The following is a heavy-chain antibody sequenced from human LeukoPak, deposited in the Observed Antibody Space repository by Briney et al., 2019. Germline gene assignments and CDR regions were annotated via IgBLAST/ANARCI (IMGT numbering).Heavy chain of an antibody. CDR3: ARVTRWAGLDF. J-gene: IGHJ4*02. D-gene: IGHD2-21*02. CDR2: IYYSGST. Sequence: SETLSLTCNVSGGSISSGDRYWSWIRQPPGKGLEWIGYIYYSGSTYYNPSLKSRLTISVDTSENQFSLHLTSVTAADTAVYFCARVTRWAGLDFWGQGTLVTVSS. CDR1: GGSISSGDRY. V-gene: IGHV4-30-4*01.